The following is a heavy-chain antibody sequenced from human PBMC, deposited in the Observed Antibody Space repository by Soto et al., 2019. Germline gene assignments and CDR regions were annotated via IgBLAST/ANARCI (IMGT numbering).Heavy chain of an antibody. CDR1: GYSLTTYW. J-gene: IGHJ4*02. CDR3: ARQGPGIKIDY. CDR2: VNPADSDT. V-gene: IGHV5-51*01. Sequence: PGESLKISCKISGYSLTTYWIGWVRQMPGKGLEWMGIVNPADSDTRYSPSFQGRVTISVDKSINTAYLQWSSLEASDTAMYYCARQGPGIKIDYWGQGTLVTVSS.